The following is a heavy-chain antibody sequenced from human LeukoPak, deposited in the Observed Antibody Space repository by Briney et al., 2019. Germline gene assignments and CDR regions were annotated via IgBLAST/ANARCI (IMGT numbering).Heavy chain of an antibody. Sequence: GASVKVSCKASGGTFSSYAISWVRQAPGQGLEWMGGIIPIFGTANYAQKFQGRVTITADASTSTAYMELSSLRSEDTAVYYCATKITTFGYYYMDVWGKGTTVTISS. V-gene: IGHV1-69*13. D-gene: IGHD2/OR15-2a*01. J-gene: IGHJ6*03. CDR1: GGTFSSYA. CDR3: ATKITTFGYYYMDV. CDR2: IIPIFGTA.